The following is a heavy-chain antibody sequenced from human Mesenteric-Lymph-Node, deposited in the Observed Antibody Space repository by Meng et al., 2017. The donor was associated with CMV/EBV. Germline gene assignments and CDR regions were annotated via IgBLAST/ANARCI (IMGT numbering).Heavy chain of an antibody. CDR1: GGFFSGYY. V-gene: IGHV4-34*01. CDR2: INHSGIT. Sequence: LTCTVYGGFFSGYYSTWIRQPPGKGLEWLGEINHSGITNYDPSLKSRVAISLDTSRNQFSLKLTSVTAADTAVYYCARRIVGASWFDPWGQGTLVTVSS. D-gene: IGHD1-26*01. J-gene: IGHJ5*02. CDR3: ARRIVGASWFDP.